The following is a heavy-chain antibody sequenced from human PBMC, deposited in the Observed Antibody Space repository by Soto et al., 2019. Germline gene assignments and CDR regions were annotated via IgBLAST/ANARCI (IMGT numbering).Heavy chain of an antibody. CDR1: GFTVSSNY. Sequence: GGSLRLSCAASGFTVSSNYMSWVRQAPGKGLEWVSVIYSGGSTYYADSVKGRFTISRDNSKNTLYLQMNSLRAEDTAVYYCAKDRTMIVVVITTALDYWGQGTLVTVSS. J-gene: IGHJ4*02. CDR3: AKDRTMIVVVITTALDY. D-gene: IGHD3-22*01. CDR2: IYSGGST. V-gene: IGHV3-66*01.